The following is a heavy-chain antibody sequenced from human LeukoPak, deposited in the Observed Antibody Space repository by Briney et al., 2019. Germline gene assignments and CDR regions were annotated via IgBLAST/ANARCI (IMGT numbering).Heavy chain of an antibody. CDR3: ARDVYGLDV. CDR1: GYTFTSYY. V-gene: IGHV1-46*01. CDR2: INVSGGGT. J-gene: IGHJ6*02. Sequence: ASVKVSCKASGYTFTSYYIHWVRQAPGQGLEWMGVINVSGGGTTYAQRFQGRVTMTRDTSASTVYMELSSLRSDDTAVYYCARDVYGLDVWGQGTTVTVSS.